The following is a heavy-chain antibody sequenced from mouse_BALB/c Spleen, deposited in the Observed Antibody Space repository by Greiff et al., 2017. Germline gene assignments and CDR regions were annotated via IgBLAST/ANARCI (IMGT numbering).Heavy chain of an antibody. Sequence: LMESGGGLVQPGGSRKLSCAASGFTFSSFGMHWVRQAPEKGLEWVAYISSGSSTIYYADTVKGRFTISRDNPKNTLFLQMTSLRSEDTAMYYCARNWDWYFDVWGAGTTVTVSS. J-gene: IGHJ1*01. CDR2: ISSGSSTI. CDR1: GFTFSSFG. CDR3: ARNWDWYFDV. D-gene: IGHD4-1*01. V-gene: IGHV5-17*02.